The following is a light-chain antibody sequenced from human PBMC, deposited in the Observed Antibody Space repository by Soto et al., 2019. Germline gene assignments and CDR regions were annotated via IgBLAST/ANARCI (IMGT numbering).Light chain of an antibody. J-gene: IGKJ5*01. CDR1: QSVTSNY. V-gene: IGKV3D-20*02. Sequence: EIVLTQSPGTLSLSPGERATLSCRASQSVTSNYLAWYQQKPGQAPRLLVYGASSRATGISDRFSGSGSGTDFTLTISSLEPEDFAVYYCQQRSNWITFGQGTRLEI. CDR2: GAS. CDR3: QQRSNWIT.